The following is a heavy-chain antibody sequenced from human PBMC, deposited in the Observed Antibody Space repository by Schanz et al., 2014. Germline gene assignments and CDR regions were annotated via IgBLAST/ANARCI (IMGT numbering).Heavy chain of an antibody. D-gene: IGHD3-10*01. CDR2: IYNSGST. Sequence: QLQLQESGPGLVKPSETLSLTCTVSGGSISSSSYFWGWIRQPPGKGLEWIGSIYNSGSTYYNPSLKSGLPISGDTSKTHFSVKLTSVTAADTAVYYCGRHPHYYGSGSGFDPWGQGTLVTVSS. CDR3: GRHPHYYGSGSGFDP. J-gene: IGHJ5*02. CDR1: GGSISSSSYF. V-gene: IGHV4-39*01.